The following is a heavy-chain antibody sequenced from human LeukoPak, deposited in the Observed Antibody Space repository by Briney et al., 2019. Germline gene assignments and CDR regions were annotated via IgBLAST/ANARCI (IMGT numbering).Heavy chain of an antibody. D-gene: IGHD6-6*01. CDR2: INPNSGGT. Sequence: ASVKVSCKASGYSFTSYDINWVRQAPGQGLEWMGWINPNSGGTNYAQKFQGRVTMTRDTSISTAYMEPSRLRSDDTAVYYCARLRRYSSSPGGYFDYWGQGTLVTVSS. J-gene: IGHJ4*02. V-gene: IGHV1-2*02. CDR1: GYSFTSYD. CDR3: ARLRRYSSSPGGYFDY.